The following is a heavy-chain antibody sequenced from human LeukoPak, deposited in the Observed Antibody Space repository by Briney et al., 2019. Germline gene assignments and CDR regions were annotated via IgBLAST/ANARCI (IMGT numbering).Heavy chain of an antibody. CDR1: GYTFTSYG. CDR2: ISAYNGNT. J-gene: IGHJ3*02. D-gene: IGHD2-2*01. Sequence: ASVKVSCKASGYTFTSYGISWVRQAPGQGLEWMGWISAYNGNTNYAQKLQGRVTMTTDTSTSTAYMELRSLRSDDTAVYYCARYLTLGYCSSTSCYGDAFDIWGQGTMVTVSS. V-gene: IGHV1-18*01. CDR3: ARYLTLGYCSSTSCYGDAFDI.